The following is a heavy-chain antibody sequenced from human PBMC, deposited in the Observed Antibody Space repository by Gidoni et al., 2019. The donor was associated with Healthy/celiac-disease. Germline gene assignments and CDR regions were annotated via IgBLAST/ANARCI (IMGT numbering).Heavy chain of an antibody. D-gene: IGHD5-12*01. V-gene: IGHV4-39*01. CDR2: AST. Sequence: ASTYYNPSLKSRVTISVDTSKNQFSLKLSSVTAADTAVYYCARHGEGGGFIHFDYWGQGTLVTVSS. CDR3: ARHGEGGGFIHFDY. J-gene: IGHJ4*02.